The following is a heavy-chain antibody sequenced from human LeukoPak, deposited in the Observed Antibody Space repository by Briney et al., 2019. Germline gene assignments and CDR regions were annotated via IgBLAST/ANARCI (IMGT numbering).Heavy chain of an antibody. CDR3: ARDRIKRYTSDY. CDR2: IYYSGST. Sequence: SETLSLTCTVSAGSISSSSYYWGWIRQPPGKGLEWIGSIYYSGSTYYSPSLKSRVTISVDTSKNQFSLKLSSVTAADTAVYYCARDRIKRYTSDYWGQGTLVTVSS. J-gene: IGHJ4*02. CDR1: AGSISSSSYY. D-gene: IGHD1-14*01. V-gene: IGHV4-39*07.